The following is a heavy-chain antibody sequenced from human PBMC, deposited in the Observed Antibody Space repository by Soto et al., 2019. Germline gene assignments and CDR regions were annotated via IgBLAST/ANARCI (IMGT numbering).Heavy chain of an antibody. CDR3: ASGAMVRGGIIPYWFDP. V-gene: IGHV4-31*03. CDR1: GGSISSGGYY. J-gene: IGHJ5*02. Sequence: QVQLQESGPGLVKPSQTLSLTCTVSGGSISSGGYYWSWIRQHPGKGLEWIGYIYYSGSTYYNPSLKSRVPRSVDTSETQFSLTVSSATAAHTAVYYCASGAMVRGGIIPYWFDPWGQGTLVTVSS. D-gene: IGHD3-10*01. CDR2: IYYSGST.